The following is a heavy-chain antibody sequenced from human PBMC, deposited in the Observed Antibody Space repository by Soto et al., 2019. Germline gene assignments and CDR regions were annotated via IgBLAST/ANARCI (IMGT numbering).Heavy chain of an antibody. V-gene: IGHV1-69*01. J-gene: IGHJ4*02. CDR3: ARGGGPYVWFNEF. CDR2: IIPVFGTK. CDR1: GGLFSSFA. D-gene: IGHD3-16*01. Sequence: QEQLVQSGAEVKKPGSSVNVSCKDSGGLFSSFAISWVRQAPGQGLEWMGGIIPVFGTKDYAQKFQGRVTTTADASTTTAYMELSSLTSDDTAMYYCARGGGPYVWFNEFWGQGTQVTVAS.